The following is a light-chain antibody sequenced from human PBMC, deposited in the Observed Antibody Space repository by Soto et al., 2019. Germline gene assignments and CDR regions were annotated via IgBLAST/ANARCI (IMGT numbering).Light chain of an antibody. V-gene: IGLV3-21*04. CDR1: NIGSKS. J-gene: IGLJ3*02. CDR3: QVWDSSSDHPV. CDR2: YYS. Sequence: SYELTQPPSVSVAPGKTARITCGGNNIGSKSVHWYQQKPGQAPVLVIYYYSDRPSGIPERFSGSNSGNTATLTISRVEAGDEADYHCQVWDSSSDHPVFGGGTKLTVL.